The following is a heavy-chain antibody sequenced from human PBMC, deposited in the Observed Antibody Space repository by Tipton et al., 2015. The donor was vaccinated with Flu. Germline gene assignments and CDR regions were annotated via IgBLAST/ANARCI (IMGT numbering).Heavy chain of an antibody. CDR3: AKDVIPGPVTKGGGYFDY. D-gene: IGHD4-17*01. Sequence: RSLRLSCAASGFTFDDYAMHWVRQAPGKGLEWVSGISWNSGSIGYADSVKGRFTISRDNAKNSLYLQMNSLRAEDTALYYCAKDVIPGPVTKGGGYFDYWGQGTLVTVSS. J-gene: IGHJ4*02. CDR1: GFTFDDYA. CDR2: ISWNSGSI. V-gene: IGHV3-9*01.